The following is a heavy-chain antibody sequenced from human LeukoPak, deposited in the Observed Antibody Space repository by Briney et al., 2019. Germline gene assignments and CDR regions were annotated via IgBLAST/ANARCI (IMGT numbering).Heavy chain of an antibody. J-gene: IGHJ3*02. CDR1: GGSISSYY. Sequence: SETLPLICTVSGGSISSYYWSWIRQPAGKGLEWIGRLYTSGTTNYNPSLKSRVTMSVDTSKNQFSLKLSSVTAADTAVYYCAREGSRRDAFDIWGQGTMVTVSS. CDR2: LYTSGTT. V-gene: IGHV4-4*07. CDR3: AREGSRRDAFDI.